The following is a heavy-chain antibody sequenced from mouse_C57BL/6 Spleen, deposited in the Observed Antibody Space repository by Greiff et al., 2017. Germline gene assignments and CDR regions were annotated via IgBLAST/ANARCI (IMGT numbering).Heavy chain of an antibody. CDR1: GYTFTSYW. CDR2: IDPSDSYT. D-gene: IGHD1-1*01. J-gene: IGHJ1*03. V-gene: IGHV1-69*01. Sequence: QVQLQQPGAELVMPGASVKLSCKASGYTFTSYWMHWVKQRPGQGLEWIGEIDPSDSYTNYNQKFKGKSTLTVDKSSSTAYMQLSSLTSEDSAVYYCARCSYGNYWYFDGWGTGTTVTVSS. CDR3: ARCSYGNYWYFDG.